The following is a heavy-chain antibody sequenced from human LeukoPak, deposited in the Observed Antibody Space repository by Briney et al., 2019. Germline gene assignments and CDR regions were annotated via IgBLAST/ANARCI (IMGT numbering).Heavy chain of an antibody. CDR3: AKDRWLQYVSHFDC. CDR1: GFTFGSFT. V-gene: IGHV3-21*04. D-gene: IGHD5-24*01. J-gene: IGHJ4*02. Sequence: GGSLTLSCTVSGFTFGSFTMNWVRQAPGKGLAWVSPISSSSAYIYYADSVKGRFTISRDDVKNSLYLQMNSLRAEDTAVYYCAKDRWLQYVSHFDCWGKGTLVTVSS. CDR2: ISSSSAYI.